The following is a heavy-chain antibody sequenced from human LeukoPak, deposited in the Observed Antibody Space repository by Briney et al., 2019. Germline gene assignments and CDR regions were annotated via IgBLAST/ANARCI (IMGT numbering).Heavy chain of an antibody. CDR2: IRGSGGST. J-gene: IGHJ3*02. V-gene: IGHV3-23*01. CDR1: GFTFSSYA. D-gene: IGHD4-23*01. CDR3: AKVYGGNSYAFDI. Sequence: GGSLRLSCAASGFTFSSYAMSWVRQAPGKGLEWTSAIRGSGGSTYYADSVKGRLTISRDNSKNTLYLQMNSLRAEDTAVYYCAKVYGGNSYAFDIWGQGTMVTVSS.